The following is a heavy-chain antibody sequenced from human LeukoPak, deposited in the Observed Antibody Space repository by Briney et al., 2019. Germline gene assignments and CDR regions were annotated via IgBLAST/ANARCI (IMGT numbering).Heavy chain of an antibody. J-gene: IGHJ5*02. CDR2: INTNTGNP. V-gene: IGHV7-4-1*02. D-gene: IGHD1-26*01. CDR3: ARDRPELEENWFDP. Sequence: GASVKVSCKASGYTFTSYAMNWVRQAPGQGLEWMGWINTNTGNPTYAQGFTVRFVFSLDTSVSTAYLQISSLKAEDTAVYYCARDRPELEENWFDPWGQGTLVTVSS. CDR1: GYTFTSYA.